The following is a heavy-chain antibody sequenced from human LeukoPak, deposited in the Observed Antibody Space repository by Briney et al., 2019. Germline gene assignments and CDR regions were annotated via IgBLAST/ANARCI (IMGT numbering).Heavy chain of an antibody. CDR1: GGSISSGGYY. CDR3: ARGVLMVYAEDY. D-gene: IGHD2-8*01. J-gene: IGHJ4*02. Sequence: SSETLSLTCTVSGGSISSGGYYWSWIRQHPGKGLEWIGYIYYSGSTYYNPSLKSRVTISVDTSKNQFSLKLSSVTVADTAVYYCARGVLMVYAEDYWGQGTLVTVSS. CDR2: IYYSGST. V-gene: IGHV4-31*03.